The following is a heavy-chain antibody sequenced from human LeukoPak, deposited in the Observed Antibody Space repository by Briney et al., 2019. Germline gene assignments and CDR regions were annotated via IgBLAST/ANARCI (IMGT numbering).Heavy chain of an antibody. CDR3: ARDIVVVPAAYYYYYGMDV. CDR1: GYTFTGYY. CDR2: INPNSGGT. D-gene: IGHD2-2*01. V-gene: IGHV1-2*06. Sequence: GASVKVSCKASGYTFTGYYMHWVRQAPGQGLEWMGRINPNSGGTNYAQKFQGRVTMTRDTSISTAYMELSRLRSDDTAVYYCARDIVVVPAAYYYYYGMDVWGQGTTVTVSS. J-gene: IGHJ6*02.